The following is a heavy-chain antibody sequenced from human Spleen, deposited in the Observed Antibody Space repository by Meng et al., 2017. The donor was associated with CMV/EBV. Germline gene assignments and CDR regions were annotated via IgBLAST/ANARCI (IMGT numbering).Heavy chain of an antibody. CDR1: GFTFDDYA. CDR2: ISGSGGST. Sequence: GESLKISCAASGFTFDDYAMAWVRQAPGKGLEWVSGISGSGGSTYYADSVKGRFTISRDNSKNTLYLVMNSLRAEDTAVYYCAKDLSWWADNYYSYGMDVWGQGTTVTVSS. D-gene: IGHD2-8*02. J-gene: IGHJ6*02. CDR3: AKDLSWWADNYYSYGMDV. V-gene: IGHV3-23*01.